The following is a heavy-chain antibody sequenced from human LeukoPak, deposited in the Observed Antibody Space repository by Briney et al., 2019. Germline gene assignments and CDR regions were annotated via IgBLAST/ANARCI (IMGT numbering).Heavy chain of an antibody. CDR1: GYTFTGYY. Sequence: ASVKVSCKASGYTFTGYYMHWVRQAPGQGLEWMGWINPNSGGTNYAQKFQGRVTMTRDTSISTAYMELSRLRSDDTAVYYCARVGLTAADYYYYMDVWGKGTTVTVSS. D-gene: IGHD2-2*01. CDR3: ARVGLTAADYYYYMDV. V-gene: IGHV1-2*02. J-gene: IGHJ6*03. CDR2: INPNSGGT.